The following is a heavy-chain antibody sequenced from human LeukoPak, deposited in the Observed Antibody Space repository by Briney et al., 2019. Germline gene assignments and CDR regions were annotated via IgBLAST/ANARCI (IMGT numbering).Heavy chain of an antibody. J-gene: IGHJ6*02. V-gene: IGHV3-30*18. D-gene: IGHD3-22*01. CDR2: ISHDGNDR. Sequence: PGRSLRLSCAASGFTFSSYDMHWVRQAPGKGLEWVAVISHDGNDRYYADSVEGRFTVSRDHSKSTLYLQMNSLRAEDTAVYYCAKVMEDSAGYYGNYYYYGMDVWGQGTTVTVSS. CDR3: AKVMEDSAGYYGNYYYYGMDV. CDR1: GFTFSSYD.